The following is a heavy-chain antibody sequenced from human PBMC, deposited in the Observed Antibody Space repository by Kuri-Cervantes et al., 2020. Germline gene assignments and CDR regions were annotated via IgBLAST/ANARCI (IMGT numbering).Heavy chain of an antibody. J-gene: IGHJ4*02. Sequence: SETLSLTCAVYGGSFSVYYWSWIRQPPGKGLEWIGEINHSGSTNYNPSLKSRVTIPVDTSKRQFSLKLSSVNSADTAVYYCASRGIWDFWSGYGDYWGQGTLVTVSS. D-gene: IGHD3-3*01. CDR1: GGSFSVYY. CDR3: ASRGIWDFWSGYGDY. CDR2: INHSGST. V-gene: IGHV4-34*01.